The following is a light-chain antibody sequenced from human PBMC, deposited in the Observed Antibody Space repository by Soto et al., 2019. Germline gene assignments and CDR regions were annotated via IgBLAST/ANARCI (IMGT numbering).Light chain of an antibody. CDR1: SSDVGGYNY. CDR2: DVS. J-gene: IGLJ2*01. V-gene: IGLV2-14*01. Sequence: QSVLTQPASVSGSPGQSITISCTGTSSDVGGYNYVSWYQQHPGKAPKLMIYDVSNRPSGVSNRFSGSKSGNTASLTISGLQDEDEDDYYCSSYTSSSTLEFGGGTKLTVL. CDR3: SSYTSSSTLE.